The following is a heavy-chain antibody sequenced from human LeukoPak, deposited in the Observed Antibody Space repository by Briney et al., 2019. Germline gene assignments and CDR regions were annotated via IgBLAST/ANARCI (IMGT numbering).Heavy chain of an antibody. J-gene: IGHJ3*02. CDR1: GFTFSRYS. V-gene: IGHV3-48*01. Sequence: GGSLRLSCAASGFTFSRYSMNWVRQTPGKGLEWISYISSSSDTIYYADSVKGRFTISRDNSKNTLYLQMNSLRAEDTAVYHCARDQYSSGFDAFDIWGQGTMVTVSS. CDR2: ISSSSDTI. D-gene: IGHD6-19*01. CDR3: ARDQYSSGFDAFDI.